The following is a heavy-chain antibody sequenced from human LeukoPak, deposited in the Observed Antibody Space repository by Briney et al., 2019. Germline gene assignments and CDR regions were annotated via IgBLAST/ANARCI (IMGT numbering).Heavy chain of an antibody. D-gene: IGHD3-22*01. J-gene: IGHJ4*02. Sequence: GGSLRLSCVASGFTFSSYEMNWVRQAPGKGLEWLSYIGSSDSTTHYADSVKGRFTISRDNAKKSVFLQINNLRAEDTAIYYCARRGFHDSSGYDYWGQGTLVTVSS. CDR1: GFTFSSYE. V-gene: IGHV3-48*03. CDR3: ARRGFHDSSGYDY. CDR2: IGSSDSTT.